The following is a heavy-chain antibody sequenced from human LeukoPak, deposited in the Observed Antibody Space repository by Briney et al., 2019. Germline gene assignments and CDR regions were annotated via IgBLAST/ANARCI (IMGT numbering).Heavy chain of an antibody. Sequence: ASVKVSCKASGYTLTSYEINWVRQATGQGLEWMGWMNPNSGDTGYAQKFQGRVTMTRDTSISTAYMELSSLRSEDTAVYYCARRSGAFTPYWYFDLWGRGTLITVSS. V-gene: IGHV1-8*01. J-gene: IGHJ2*01. D-gene: IGHD4-17*01. CDR3: ARRSGAFTPYWYFDL. CDR2: MNPNSGDT. CDR1: GYTLTSYE.